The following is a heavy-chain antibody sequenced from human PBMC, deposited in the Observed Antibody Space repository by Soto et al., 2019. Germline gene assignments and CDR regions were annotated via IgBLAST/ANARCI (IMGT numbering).Heavy chain of an antibody. V-gene: IGHV2-5*02. D-gene: IGHD4-17*01. CDR1: GFSLTTHGVA. CDR2: IYWDDDK. J-gene: IGHJ4*02. Sequence: ITLKESGPTLVKPTQTLTLTCTFSGFSLTTHGVAVGWIRQPPGEALEWLALIYWDDDKRYSPSLRDRLTISKDTSKNHVVLTMTNMDPVDTATYYCAHASRYYGGKAFDYWGQGTLVTVSS. CDR3: AHASRYYGGKAFDY.